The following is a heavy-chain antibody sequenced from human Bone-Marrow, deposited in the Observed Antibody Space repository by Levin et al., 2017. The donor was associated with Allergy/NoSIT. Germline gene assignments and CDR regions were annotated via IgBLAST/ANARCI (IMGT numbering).Heavy chain of an antibody. CDR2: ISGTAFST. Sequence: GESLKISCAGSGFTFSSHAMTWVRQAPGKGLEWVSTISGTAFSTYYADSVKGRFTVSRDNSDNSVYLQMNSLRGEDTALYYCARGRGYDILIGQYGQLDAMDVWGQGTTVTVSS. CDR3: ARGRGYDILIGQYGQLDAMDV. D-gene: IGHD3-9*01. V-gene: IGHV3-23*01. CDR1: GFTFSSHA. J-gene: IGHJ6*02.